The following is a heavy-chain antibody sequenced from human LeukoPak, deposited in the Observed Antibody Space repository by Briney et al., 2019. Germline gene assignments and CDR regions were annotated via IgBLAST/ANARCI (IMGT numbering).Heavy chain of an antibody. CDR1: GGSISSSSYY. J-gene: IGHJ4*02. CDR3: ASYHYDILTGAYYFDY. CDR2: IYYSGST. Sequence: SETLSLTCTVSGGSISSSSYYWGWIRQPPGKGLEWIGSIYYSGSTYCNPSLKSRVTISVDTSKNQFSLKLSSVTAADTAVYYCASYHYDILTGAYYFDYWGQGTLVTVSS. V-gene: IGHV4-39*01. D-gene: IGHD3-9*01.